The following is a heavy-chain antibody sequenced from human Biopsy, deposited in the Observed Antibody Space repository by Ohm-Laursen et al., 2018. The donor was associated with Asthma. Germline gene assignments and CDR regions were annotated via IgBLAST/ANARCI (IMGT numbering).Heavy chain of an antibody. J-gene: IGHJ6*02. CDR1: GGTFINFA. D-gene: IGHD6-19*01. Sequence: SSVKVSCKAPGGTFINFAISWVRQAPGQGLEWLGGIMTVFGKTNYAQKFQGRVTITADESTSTAYMEVTSLRSEDTAIYYCARCQVGYSSGWSLLLKKIYYAGMDVWGQGTAVTVSS. CDR2: IMTVFGKT. V-gene: IGHV1-69*01. CDR3: ARCQVGYSSGWSLLLKKIYYAGMDV.